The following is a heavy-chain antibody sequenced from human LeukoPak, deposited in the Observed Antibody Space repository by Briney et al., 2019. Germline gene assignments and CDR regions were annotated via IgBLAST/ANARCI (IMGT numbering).Heavy chain of an antibody. CDR2: INPNSGGT. Sequence: ASVKVSCKASGYTFIAYYMHWVRQAPGQGLEWMGWINPNSGGTNYAQKFQGRVTMTRDTSISTAYMDLSRLRSDDTAVYYCAKGSRGSCRGAYCYSFDNWGQGAVVTVSS. CDR1: GYTFIAYY. V-gene: IGHV1-2*02. J-gene: IGHJ4*02. CDR3: AKGSRGSCRGAYCYSFDN. D-gene: IGHD2-21*02.